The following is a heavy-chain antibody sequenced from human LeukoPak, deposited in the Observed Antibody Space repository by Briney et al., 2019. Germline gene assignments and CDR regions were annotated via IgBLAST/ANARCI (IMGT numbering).Heavy chain of an antibody. CDR2: IVVGGDNT. D-gene: IGHD4-17*01. CDR1: GFTFTSSA. CDR3: AADSVYGDYNFDY. J-gene: IGHJ4*02. V-gene: IGHV1-58*01. Sequence: GTSVKVSCKASGFTFTSSAVQWVRQARGQRLEWIGWIVVGGDNTNYAQKFQERVTITRDMSTSTAYVELSSLTSEDTAVYYCAADSVYGDYNFDYWGQGTLVTVSS.